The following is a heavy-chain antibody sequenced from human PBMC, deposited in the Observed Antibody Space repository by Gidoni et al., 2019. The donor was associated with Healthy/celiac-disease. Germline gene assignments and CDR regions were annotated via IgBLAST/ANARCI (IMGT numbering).Heavy chain of an antibody. D-gene: IGHD6-13*01. V-gene: IGHV3-30-3*01. J-gene: IGHJ4*02. CDR3: ARDRIAAAGPTYFDY. CDR1: GFTFSSYA. Sequence: QVQLVESGGGVVQPGRSLRLSCAASGFTFSSYAMHWVRQAPGKGLEWVAVISYDGSNKYYADSVKGRFTISRDNSKNTLYLQMNSLRAEDTAVYYCARDRIAAAGPTYFDYWGQGTLVTVSS. CDR2: ISYDGSNK.